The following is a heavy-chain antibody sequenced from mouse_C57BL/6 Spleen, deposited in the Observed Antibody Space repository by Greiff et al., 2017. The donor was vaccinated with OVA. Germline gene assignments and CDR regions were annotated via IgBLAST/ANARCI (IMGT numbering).Heavy chain of an antibody. CDR3: ARGDGYYGY. Sequence: VQLKQSGGGLVKPGGSLKLSCAASGFTFSSYAMSWVRQTPEKRLEWVATISDGGSYTYYPDNVKGRFTISRDNAKNNLYLQMSHLKSEDTAMYYCARGDGYYGYWGQGTTLTVSS. D-gene: IGHD2-3*01. CDR1: GFTFSSYA. V-gene: IGHV5-4*01. J-gene: IGHJ2*01. CDR2: ISDGGSYT.